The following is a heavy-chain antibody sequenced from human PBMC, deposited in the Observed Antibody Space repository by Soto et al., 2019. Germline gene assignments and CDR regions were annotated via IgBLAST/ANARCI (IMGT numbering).Heavy chain of an antibody. J-gene: IGHJ2*01. CDR2: ISSSSSYI. V-gene: IGHV3-21*01. CDR1: GFTFSSYS. D-gene: IGHD6-19*01. CDR3: ASGPGAGNWYFDL. Sequence: EVQLVESGGGLVKPGGSLRLSCAASGFTFSSYSMNWVRQAPGKGLEWVSSISSSSSYIYYADSVKGRFTISRDNAKNSLYLQMNSLRAEDTAVYYCASGPGAGNWYFDLWGRGTVVTVSS.